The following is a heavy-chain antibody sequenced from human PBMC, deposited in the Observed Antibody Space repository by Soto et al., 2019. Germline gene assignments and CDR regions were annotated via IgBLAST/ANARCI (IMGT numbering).Heavy chain of an antibody. CDR3: AGGNALDV. CDR1: RFTFSTYW. V-gene: IGHV3-7*01. CDR2: IHQDGNEK. Sequence: GGSLRLSCAASRFTFSTYWMTWVRLTPGKGLEWVANIHQDGNEKYYMDSVKGRFTISRDNAKNSLYLQMTSLRAEDTAVYYCAGGNALDVWGQGTTVTVSS. J-gene: IGHJ6*02.